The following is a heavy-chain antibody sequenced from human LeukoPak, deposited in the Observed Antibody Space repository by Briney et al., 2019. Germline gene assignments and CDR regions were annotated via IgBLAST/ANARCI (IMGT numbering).Heavy chain of an antibody. CDR3: ARDIYYDILTGSYHDY. V-gene: IGHV3-30*04. CDR1: GFTFSSYA. D-gene: IGHD3-9*01. CDR2: ISYDGSNK. J-gene: IGHJ4*02. Sequence: GGSLRLSCAASGFTFSSYAMHWVRQAPGKGLEWVAVISYDGSNKYYADSVKGRFTISRDNSKNTLYLQMNSLRAEDTVVYYCARDIYYDILTGSYHDYWGQGTLVTVSS.